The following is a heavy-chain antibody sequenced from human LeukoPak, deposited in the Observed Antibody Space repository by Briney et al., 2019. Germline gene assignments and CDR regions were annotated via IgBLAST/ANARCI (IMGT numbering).Heavy chain of an antibody. CDR1: GDSISRYY. CDR3: TRGSTGAFGP. CDR2: IRHSENP. Sequence: SETLSLTCTVSGDSISRYYWSWIRQPPGKGLEWIGYIRHSENPNYNPSLKGRVTMSVDTSKNQFSLKLSSVTAADTAVYYCTRGSTGAFGPWGQGTLVTVSS. D-gene: IGHD7-27*01. V-gene: IGHV4-59*01. J-gene: IGHJ5*02.